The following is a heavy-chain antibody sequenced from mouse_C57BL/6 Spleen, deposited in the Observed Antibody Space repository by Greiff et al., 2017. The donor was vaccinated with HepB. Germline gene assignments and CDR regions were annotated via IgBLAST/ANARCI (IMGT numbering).Heavy chain of an antibody. Sequence: EVQLQQSGPELVKPGASVKMSCKASGYTFTDYNMHWVKQSHGKSLEWIGYINPNNGGTSYNQKFKGKATLTVNKSTSTAYMELRSRTSEDSAVYYCARRYYDGYYVGAMDYWGQGTSVTVSS. CDR2: INPNNGGT. J-gene: IGHJ4*01. V-gene: IGHV1-22*01. D-gene: IGHD2-3*01. CDR3: ARRYYDGYYVGAMDY. CDR1: GYTFTDYN.